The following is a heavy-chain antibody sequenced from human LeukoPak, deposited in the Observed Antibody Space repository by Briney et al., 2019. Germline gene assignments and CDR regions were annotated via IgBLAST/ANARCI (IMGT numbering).Heavy chain of an antibody. CDR2: ISSSSSYI. CDR3: ARDPYNGNYGDSYCYYMDV. J-gene: IGHJ6*03. CDR1: GFTFSSYS. Sequence: GGSLRLSCTASGFTFSSYSMNWVRQAPGKGLEWVSSISSSSSYIYYADSVKGRFTISRDNAKNSLYLQMNSLRAEDTAIYYCARDPYNGNYGDSYCYYMDVWGKGTTVTISS. V-gene: IGHV3-21*01. D-gene: IGHD1-26*01.